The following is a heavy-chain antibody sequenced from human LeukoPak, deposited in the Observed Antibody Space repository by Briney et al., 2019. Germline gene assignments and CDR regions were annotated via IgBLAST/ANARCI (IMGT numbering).Heavy chain of an antibody. V-gene: IGHV3-33*01. CDR2: IWYDGSYK. Sequence: QAGRSLRLSCAASGFTFNNYGMHWVRQAPGKGLEWVAVIWYDGSYKYYVDSAKGRFTISRDDSKKTLYLQMNSLRAEDTAVYYCARDFCSTTTCLDYWGQGTLVTVSS. J-gene: IGHJ4*02. CDR3: ARDFCSTTTCLDY. CDR1: GFTFNNYG. D-gene: IGHD2-2*01.